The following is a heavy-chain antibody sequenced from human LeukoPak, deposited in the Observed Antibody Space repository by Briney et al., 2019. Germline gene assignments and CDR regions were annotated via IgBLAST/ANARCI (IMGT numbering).Heavy chain of an antibody. V-gene: IGHV4-59*01. CDR2: VSHSGNT. D-gene: IGHD3-9*01. CDR1: GGSISGYY. J-gene: IGHJ4*02. CDR3: VREHDWGDFDF. Sequence: SETLSLTCTVSGGSISGYYWNWIRQPPGKGLEWIGYVSHSGNTNYNPSLKSRVTISKDTSKNQFSLNLSSVTAADTAVYYCVREHDWGDFDFWGQGTLVTVSS.